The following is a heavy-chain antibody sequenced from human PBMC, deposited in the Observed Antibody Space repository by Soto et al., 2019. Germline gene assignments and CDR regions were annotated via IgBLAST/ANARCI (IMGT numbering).Heavy chain of an antibody. Sequence: SEPLSLTCTVSGGSISSGEHYWSRIRQLPGKGLEWIGNIYYSGSNYYSPSLKSRVTISVDTSKNQFSLNLSSVTAADTAIYYCARDRYGVPRGDYFDSWGQGILVTVSS. CDR2: IYYSGSN. CDR3: ARDRYGVPRGDYFDS. CDR1: GGSISSGEHY. J-gene: IGHJ4*02. V-gene: IGHV4-31*03. D-gene: IGHD4-17*01.